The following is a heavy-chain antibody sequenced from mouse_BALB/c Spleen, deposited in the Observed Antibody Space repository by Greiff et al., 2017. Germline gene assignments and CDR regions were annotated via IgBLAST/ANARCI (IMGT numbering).Heavy chain of an antibody. V-gene: IGHV5-6-4*01. J-gene: IGHJ3*01. CDR3: TRDEGN. CDR2: ISSGGSYT. Sequence: EVHLVESGGGLVKPGGSLKLSCAASGFTFSSYTMSWVRQTPEKRLEWVATISSGGSYTYYPDSVKGRFTISRDNAKNTLYLQMSSLKSEDTAMYYCTRDEGNWGQGTLVTVSA. CDR1: GFTFSSYT.